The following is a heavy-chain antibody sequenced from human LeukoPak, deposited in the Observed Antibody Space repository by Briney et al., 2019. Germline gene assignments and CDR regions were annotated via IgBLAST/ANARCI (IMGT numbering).Heavy chain of an antibody. CDR1: GYTFTGYY. Sequence: GASVKVSCKASGYTFTGYYMHWVRQAPGQGLEWMGWINPNSGGTNYAQKFQGRVTMTRDTSISTAYMELSRLRSDDTAVYYCASRQGYDGAYYFDYWGQGTLVTASS. D-gene: IGHD3-22*01. CDR2: INPNSGGT. CDR3: ASRQGYDGAYYFDY. J-gene: IGHJ4*02. V-gene: IGHV1-2*02.